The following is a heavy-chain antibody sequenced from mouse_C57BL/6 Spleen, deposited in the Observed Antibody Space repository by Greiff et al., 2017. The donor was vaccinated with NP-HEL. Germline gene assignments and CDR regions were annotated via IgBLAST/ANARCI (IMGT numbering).Heavy chain of an antibody. V-gene: IGHV14-4*01. Sequence: VQLQQSGAELVRPGASVKLSCTASGFNIKDDYMHWVKQRPEQGLEWIGWIDPENGDTEYASKFQGKATITADPSSNTAYLQLSSLTSEDTAVYYCTLNYYGSSRFAYWGQGTLVTVSA. CDR2: IDPENGDT. D-gene: IGHD1-1*01. J-gene: IGHJ3*01. CDR3: TLNYYGSSRFAY. CDR1: GFNIKDDY.